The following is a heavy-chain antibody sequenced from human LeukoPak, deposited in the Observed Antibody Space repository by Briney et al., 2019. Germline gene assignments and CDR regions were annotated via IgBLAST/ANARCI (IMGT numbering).Heavy chain of an antibody. D-gene: IGHD1-26*01. CDR2: ISGSGGST. J-gene: IGHJ4*02. CDR3: AKFSGSYQRLGYFDY. CDR1: GFTFSSYA. V-gene: IGHV3-23*01. Sequence: GGSLRLSCAASGFTFSSYAMSWVRQAPGKGLEWVSAISGSGGSTYYADSVKGRFTISRDNSKNTLYLQMNSLRAEDTAVYYRAKFSGSYQRLGYFDYWGQGTLVTVSS.